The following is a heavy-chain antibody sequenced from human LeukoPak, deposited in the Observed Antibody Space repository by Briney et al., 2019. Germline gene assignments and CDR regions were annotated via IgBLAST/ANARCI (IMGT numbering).Heavy chain of an antibody. CDR2: ISSSGSTI. D-gene: IGHD6-19*01. V-gene: IGHV3-48*03. CDR3: ARDSVAVAVHYYYYYMDV. J-gene: IGHJ6*03. CDR1: GFTSSSYE. Sequence: AGGSLRLSCAASGFTSSSYEMNWVRQAPGKGLEWVSYISSSGSTIYYADSVKGRFTISRDNAKNSLYLQMNSLRAEDTAVYYCARDSVAVAVHYYYYYMDVWGKGTTVTVSS.